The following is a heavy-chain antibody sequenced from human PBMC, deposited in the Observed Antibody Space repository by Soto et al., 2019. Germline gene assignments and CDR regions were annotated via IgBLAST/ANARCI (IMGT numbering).Heavy chain of an antibody. V-gene: IGHV1-69*02. CDR2: IIPILGIA. CDR3: ARAEAAGSDYWYFDL. CDR1: GGTFSSYT. D-gene: IGHD6-13*01. J-gene: IGHJ2*01. Sequence: SVKVSCKASGGTFSSYTISWVRQAPGQGLEWMGRIIPILGIANYAQKFQGRVTITADKSTSTAYMELSSLRSEDTAVYYCARAEAAGSDYWYFDLWGRGTLVTVSS.